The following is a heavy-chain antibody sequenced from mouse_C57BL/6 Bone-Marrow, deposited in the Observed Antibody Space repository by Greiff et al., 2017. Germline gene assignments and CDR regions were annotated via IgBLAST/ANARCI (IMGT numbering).Heavy chain of an antibody. V-gene: IGHV1-53*01. CDR3: ARGSFSY. CDR2: INTSNGGT. J-gene: IGHJ3*01. CDR1: GYTFTSYW. Sequence: QVQLQQPGTELVKPGASVKLSCKASGYTFTSYWMHWVKQSPGKGLEWIGNINTSNGGTNYDEKFKSKSTLTVDKSYSTAYMQLSSRTSEDAAFYYCARGSFSYWGQGTLVTVSA.